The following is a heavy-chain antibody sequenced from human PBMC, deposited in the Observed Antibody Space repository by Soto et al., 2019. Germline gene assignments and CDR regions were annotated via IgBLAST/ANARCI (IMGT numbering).Heavy chain of an antibody. J-gene: IGHJ6*02. D-gene: IGHD6-13*01. CDR1: GFTFSSYS. CDR3: AGEVGIAAVGTRYYHRYRIAV. Sequence: GGSLRLSCAASGFTFSSYSMNWVRQAPGKGLEWVSYISSSSSTIYYADSVKGRFTISRDNAKNSLYLQMNSLRDEDTAVYYCAGEVGIAAVGTRYYHRYRIAVSGRGTTVTVSS. CDR2: ISSSSSTI. V-gene: IGHV3-48*02.